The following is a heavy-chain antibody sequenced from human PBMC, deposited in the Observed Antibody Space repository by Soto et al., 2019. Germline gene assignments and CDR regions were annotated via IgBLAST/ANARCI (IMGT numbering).Heavy chain of an antibody. CDR1: GGSITSGAYY. D-gene: IGHD3-22*01. V-gene: IGHV4-31*11. CDR2: THYSGRT. J-gene: IGHJ5*02. CDR3: ARYYFDSSGYSNWFDP. Sequence: SETLSLTCAVSGGSITSGAYYWTWIHQHPGKGLEWIAYTHYSGRTYYNPSLKSRVTISVDTSNNQFSLKLSSVTAADTAVYYCARYYFDSSGYSNWFDPWGQGTLVTVSS.